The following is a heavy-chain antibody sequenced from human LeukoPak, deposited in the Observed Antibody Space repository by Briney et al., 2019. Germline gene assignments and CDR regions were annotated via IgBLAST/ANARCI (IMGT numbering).Heavy chain of an antibody. V-gene: IGHV3-20*04. Sequence: GGSLRLSCAASGFTFDDYGMSWVRQAPGKGLEWVSGINWNGGSTGYADSVKGRFTISRDNAKNSLYLQMNSLRAEDTALYYCASQRANLGEAAAGTSGAFDIWGQGTMVTVSS. D-gene: IGHD6-13*01. CDR3: ASQRANLGEAAAGTSGAFDI. CDR2: INWNGGST. J-gene: IGHJ3*02. CDR1: GFTFDDYG.